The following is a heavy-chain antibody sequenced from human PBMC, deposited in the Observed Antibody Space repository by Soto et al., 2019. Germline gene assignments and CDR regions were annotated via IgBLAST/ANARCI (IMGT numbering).Heavy chain of an antibody. CDR3: ASDRGYSYGNGFEC. Sequence: SDTLSLTCTVSGGSISSNTYYWGWIRQPPGKGLEWIGSIYYSGSTYYNPSLKSRVTISVDTSTNQFSLKLSSVAAADTAVYYCASDRGYSYGNGFECWGQGTMVTVSS. V-gene: IGHV4-39*01. CDR2: IYYSGST. CDR1: GGSISSNTYY. D-gene: IGHD5-18*01. J-gene: IGHJ3*01.